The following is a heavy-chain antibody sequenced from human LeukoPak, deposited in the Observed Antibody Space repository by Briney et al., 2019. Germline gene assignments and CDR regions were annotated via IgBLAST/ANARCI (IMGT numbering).Heavy chain of an antibody. CDR3: ALVVPAVGGWFDP. V-gene: IGHV4-4*07. D-gene: IGHD2-2*01. J-gene: IGHJ5*02. Sequence: SETLSLTCTVSGCSISSYYWSWIRQPAGKGLEWIGRIYTSGSTNYNPSLKSRVTISVDKSKNQFSLKLSSVTAADTAVYYCALVVPAVGGWFDPWGQGTLVTVSS. CDR2: IYTSGST. CDR1: GCSISSYY.